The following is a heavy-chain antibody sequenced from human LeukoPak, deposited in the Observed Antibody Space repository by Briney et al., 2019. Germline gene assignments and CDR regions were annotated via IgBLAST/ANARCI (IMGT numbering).Heavy chain of an antibody. CDR1: GFTVSDHY. D-gene: IGHD4/OR15-4a*01. CDR3: VREGAYYLDS. V-gene: IGHV3-72*01. J-gene: IGHJ4*02. CDR2: TKNKANSYTT. Sequence: PGGSLRLSCAASGFTVSDHYMDWVRQAPGKGLEWVGRTKNKANSYTTEYAASVKGRFTISRDDSKNSLYLQMNSLKTEDTAVYYCVREGAYYLDSWGQGTLVAVSS.